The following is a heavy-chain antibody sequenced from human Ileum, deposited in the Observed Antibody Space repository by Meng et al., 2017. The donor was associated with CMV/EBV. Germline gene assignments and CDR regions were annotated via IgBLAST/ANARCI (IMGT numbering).Heavy chain of an antibody. V-gene: IGHV3-74*01. Sequence: EVQLVESGGGLVQPGESLRLSCSASGFTFRNYWMHWVRQVPGKGLLWVSRIKEDGSSATYADSVKGRFTISRDNAKATLYLQLNSLRVEDTAVYYCARGVPSSFVFSLYSWGQGTLVTVSS. CDR1: GFTFRNYW. J-gene: IGHJ4*02. D-gene: IGHD2/OR15-2a*01. CDR3: ARGVPSSFVFSLYS. CDR2: IKEDGSSA.